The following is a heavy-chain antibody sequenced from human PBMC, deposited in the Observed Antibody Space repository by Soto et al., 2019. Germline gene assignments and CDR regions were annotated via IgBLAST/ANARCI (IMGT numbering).Heavy chain of an antibody. V-gene: IGHV3-30-3*01. D-gene: IGHD2-2*02. CDR1: GFTFSSYA. CDR2: ISYDGSNK. J-gene: IGHJ5*02. Sequence: QVQLVESGGGVVQPGRSLRLSCAASGFTFSSYAMHWVRQAPGKGLEWVAVISYDGSNKYYADSVKGRFTISRDNSKNTLYLQMNRLRAEDTAVYYCARDRVPAAIPGWFDPWGQGTLVTVSS. CDR3: ARDRVPAAIPGWFDP.